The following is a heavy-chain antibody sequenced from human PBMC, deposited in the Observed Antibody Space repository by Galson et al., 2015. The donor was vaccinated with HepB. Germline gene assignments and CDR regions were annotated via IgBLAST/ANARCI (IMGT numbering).Heavy chain of an antibody. CDR1: GFTFSSYA. V-gene: IGHV3-64D*06. D-gene: IGHD6-6*01. J-gene: IGHJ4*02. CDR3: VKDSVRYSSSRSVGHY. CDR2: ISSNGGST. Sequence: SLRLSCAASGFTFSSYAMHWVRQAPGKGLEYVSAISSNGGSTYYADSVKGRFTISRDNSKNTLYLQMSSLRAEDTAVYYCVKDSVRYSSSRSVGHYWGQGTLVTVSS.